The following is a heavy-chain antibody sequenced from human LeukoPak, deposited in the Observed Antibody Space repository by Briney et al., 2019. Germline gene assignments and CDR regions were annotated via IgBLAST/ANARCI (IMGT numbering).Heavy chain of an antibody. CDR3: VRWATLSP. J-gene: IGHJ5*02. D-gene: IGHD5-12*01. Sequence: GSLRLSCAASGFTLITNWMSWVRQAPGKGLEWVANINQDGGGKNYVDFVKGRFTISRDNAKNSLYLQMNSLRVEDTAVYYCVRWATLSPWGQGTLVTVSS. V-gene: IGHV3-7*01. CDR1: GFTLITNW. CDR2: INQDGGGK.